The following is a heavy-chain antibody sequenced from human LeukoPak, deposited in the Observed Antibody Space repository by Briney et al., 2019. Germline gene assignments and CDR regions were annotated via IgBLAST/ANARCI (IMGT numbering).Heavy chain of an antibody. V-gene: IGHV4-38-2*02. J-gene: IGHJ4*02. Sequence: SETLSLTCTVSGYSISSGFYWAWIRRPPGKGLEWIGNIVPVHGGNTKYSSSLKGRVTIAADTFKNQFSLSLSSVTAADAAISYCARDDYSNHDSADWGQGTPVTVSS. CDR2: IVPVHGGNT. D-gene: IGHD4-11*01. CDR1: GYSISSGFY. CDR3: ARDDYSNHDSAD.